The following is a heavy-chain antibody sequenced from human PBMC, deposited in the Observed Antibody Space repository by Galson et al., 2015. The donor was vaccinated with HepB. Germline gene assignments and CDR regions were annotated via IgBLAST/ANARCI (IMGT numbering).Heavy chain of an antibody. D-gene: IGHD4-17*01. CDR1: GFTFSSYA. CDR3: ARFTVTTDY. V-gene: IGHV3-30-3*01. CDR2: ISYDGSNK. Sequence: SLRLSCAASGFTFSSYAMHWVRQAPGKGLEWVAVISYDGSNKYYADSVKGRFTISRDNSKNTMYLQMNSLRAEDTAVYYCARFTVTTDYWGQGTLVTVSS. J-gene: IGHJ4*02.